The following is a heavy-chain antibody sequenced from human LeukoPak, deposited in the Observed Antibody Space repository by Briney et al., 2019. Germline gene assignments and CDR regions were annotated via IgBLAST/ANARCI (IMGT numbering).Heavy chain of an antibody. D-gene: IGHD6-6*01. V-gene: IGHV4-34*01. CDR2: ISQNGDS. J-gene: IGHJ4*02. Sequence: SETLSLTCGVYGGSLSFYYWSWIRQSPGKGLEWIAEISQNGDSNYKPSLKSRVTISVDTSKNQFSLKLSSVTAADTAVYYCARAMSIAARLQTIFDYWGQGTLVTVSS. CDR3: ARAMSIAARLQTIFDY. CDR1: GGSLSFYY.